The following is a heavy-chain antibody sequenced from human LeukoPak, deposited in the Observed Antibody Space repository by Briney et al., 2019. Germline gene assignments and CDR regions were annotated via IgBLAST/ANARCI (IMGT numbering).Heavy chain of an antibody. D-gene: IGHD2-21*02. V-gene: IGHV3-15*01. CDR2: IKSKTDGGTT. CDR1: GFTFGNAW. CDR3: TTVIHCGGDCYPGYFDY. Sequence: GGSLRLSCAASGFTFGNAWMSWVRQAPGKGLEWVGRIKSKTDGGTTDNAAPVKGRFTISRDDSKNTLYLQMNSLKTEDTAVYYCTTVIHCGGDCYPGYFDYWGQGTLVTVSS. J-gene: IGHJ4*02.